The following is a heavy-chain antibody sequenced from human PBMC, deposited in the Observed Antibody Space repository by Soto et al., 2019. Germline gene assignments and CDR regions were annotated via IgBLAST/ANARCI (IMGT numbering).Heavy chain of an antibody. CDR2: ISAYNGNT. CDR3: ARDKRWRYHSYYYYYGMDV. D-gene: IGHD1-26*01. Sequence: QVQLVQSGAEVKKPGASVKVSCKASGYTFTSYGISWVRQAPGQGLEWMGWISAYNGNTNYAQKLHGRVTMTTDTSTSTAYMELRSLRSDDTAVYYCARDKRWRYHSYYYYYGMDVWGQGTTVTVSS. V-gene: IGHV1-18*01. CDR1: GYTFTSYG. J-gene: IGHJ6*02.